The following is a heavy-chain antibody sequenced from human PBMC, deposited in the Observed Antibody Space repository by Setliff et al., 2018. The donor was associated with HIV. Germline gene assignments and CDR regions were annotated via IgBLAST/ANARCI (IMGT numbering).Heavy chain of an antibody. D-gene: IGHD1-26*01. V-gene: IGHV1-69*10. CDR2: IIPILGIA. Sequence: GASVKVSCKASGGTFSSYAISWVRQAPGQGLEWMGGIIPILGIANYAQKFQGRVTITTDESTSTACMELNSLRSEDTAVYYCARGHSHGYGYSGSYGPFDIWGQGTMVTVSS. CDR3: ARGHSHGYGYSGSYGPFDI. CDR1: GGTFSSYA. J-gene: IGHJ3*02.